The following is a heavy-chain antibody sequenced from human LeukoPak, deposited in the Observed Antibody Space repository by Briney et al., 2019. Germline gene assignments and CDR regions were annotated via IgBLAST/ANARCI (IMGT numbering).Heavy chain of an antibody. D-gene: IGHD6-13*01. CDR3: AKMEASSSWYRVDYFDY. CDR2: ISGSGGST. Sequence: GGSLRLSCAASGFTFSSYAMSWVRQAPGKGLEWVSAISGSGGSTYYADSVKGRFTISRDNSKNTLYLQMNSLRAEDTAVYYCAKMEASSSWYRVDYFDYWGQGTLVIVSS. V-gene: IGHV3-23*01. CDR1: GFTFSSYA. J-gene: IGHJ4*02.